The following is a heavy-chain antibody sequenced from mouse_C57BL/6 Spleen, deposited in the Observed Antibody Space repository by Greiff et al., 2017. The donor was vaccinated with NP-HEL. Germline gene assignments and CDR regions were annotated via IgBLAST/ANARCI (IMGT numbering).Heavy chain of an antibody. D-gene: IGHD4-1*02. CDR2: IYPRSGNT. J-gene: IGHJ3*01. V-gene: IGHV1-81*01. Sequence: VPLQQSGAELARPGASVKLSCKASGYTFTSYGISWVKQRTGQVLEWIGEIYPRSGNTYYNEKFKGKATLTADKSSSTAYMELHSLTSEDSAVYFCARRSTGTGFAYWGQGTLVTVSA. CDR1: GYTFTSYG. CDR3: ARRSTGTGFAY.